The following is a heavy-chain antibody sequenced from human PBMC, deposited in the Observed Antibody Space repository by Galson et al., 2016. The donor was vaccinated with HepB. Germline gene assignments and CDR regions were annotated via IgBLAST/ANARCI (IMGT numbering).Heavy chain of an antibody. CDR1: GDIFTSSW. CDR2: IDPSDSYT. Sequence: QSGAEVKKPGESLRISCKVSGDIFTSSWISGVRQMPGKGLEWMGRIDPSDSYTKYSPPFQGHVTISADKSISTAFLEWSSLKASDTAMFYCARHGVGSSSSLDRFYYAMDVWGQGTTVTVSS. J-gene: IGHJ6*02. V-gene: IGHV5-10-1*01. D-gene: IGHD6-6*01. CDR3: ARHGVGSSSSLDRFYYAMDV.